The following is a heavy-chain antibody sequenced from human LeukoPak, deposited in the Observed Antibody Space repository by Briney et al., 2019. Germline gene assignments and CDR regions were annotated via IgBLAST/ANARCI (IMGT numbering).Heavy chain of an antibody. Sequence: GGSLRLSCAASGFTFDDYGMSWVRQAPGKGLEWVSGINWNGGSAGYADSVKGRFTISRDNAKNSLYLQMNSLRAEDTALYYCARVFHYDSSGYYYEDAFDIWGQGTMVTVSS. D-gene: IGHD3-22*01. CDR1: GFTFDDYG. V-gene: IGHV3-20*04. J-gene: IGHJ3*02. CDR2: INWNGGSA. CDR3: ARVFHYDSSGYYYEDAFDI.